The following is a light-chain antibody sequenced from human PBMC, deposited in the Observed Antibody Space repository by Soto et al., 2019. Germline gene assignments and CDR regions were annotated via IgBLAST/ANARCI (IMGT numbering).Light chain of an antibody. CDR2: MAS. CDR1: QSIGYW. V-gene: IGKV1-5*03. Sequence: IQMTQSPSTLSASVGDRVTITCRASQSIGYWLAWYQQKPEKAPKPLIYMASSLESGVSPRFSGSGAGTEFTLSISSLQPDDFATYYCQKYSRQATFGQGTKVDIK. J-gene: IGKJ1*01. CDR3: QKYSRQAT.